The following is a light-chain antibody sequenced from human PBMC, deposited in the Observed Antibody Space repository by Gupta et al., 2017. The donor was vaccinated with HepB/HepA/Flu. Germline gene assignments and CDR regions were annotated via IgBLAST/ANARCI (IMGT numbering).Light chain of an antibody. CDR1: SNNIGNEG. V-gene: IGLV10-54*04. Sequence: QAGLTQPPSVSKGLRQTATLTCTGNSNNIGNEGAVWLQQHQGHPPKLRSYKNDNRPPGVSDRVAASRSGNTASLTITELQPEDEADDVCSAWDSSLNAHVFGTGTKVTV. J-gene: IGLJ1*01. CDR3: SAWDSSLNAHV. CDR2: KND.